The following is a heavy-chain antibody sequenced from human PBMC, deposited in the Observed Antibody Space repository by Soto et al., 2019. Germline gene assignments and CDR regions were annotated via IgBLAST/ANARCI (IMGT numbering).Heavy chain of an antibody. CDR2: ISYDGSNK. D-gene: IGHD2-15*01. Sequence: GGSLRLSCAASGFTFSSYAMHWVRQAPGKGLEWVAVISYDGSNKYYADSVKGRFTISRDNSKNTLYLQMNSLRAEDTAVYYCARDLGAGVAATLYYYYYGMDVGGQGTTVTVSS. J-gene: IGHJ6*02. CDR1: GFTFSSYA. CDR3: ARDLGAGVAATLYYYYYGMDV. V-gene: IGHV3-30-3*01.